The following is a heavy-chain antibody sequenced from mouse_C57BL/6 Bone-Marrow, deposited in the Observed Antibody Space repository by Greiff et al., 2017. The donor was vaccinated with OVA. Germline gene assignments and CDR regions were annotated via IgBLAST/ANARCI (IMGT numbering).Heavy chain of an antibody. CDR1: GYSFTRYY. CDR3: TGSYYFDY. CDR2: IYPGGGNT. V-gene: IGHV1-66*01. Sequence: VQLQQSGPELVKPGASVKISCKASGYSFTRYYIHWVKQRPGQGLEWIGWIYPGGGNTKYNEKFKGKATLTADTSSSTAYMQLSSLTSEDSAVSYCTGSYYFDYWGQGTTLTVSS. J-gene: IGHJ2*01.